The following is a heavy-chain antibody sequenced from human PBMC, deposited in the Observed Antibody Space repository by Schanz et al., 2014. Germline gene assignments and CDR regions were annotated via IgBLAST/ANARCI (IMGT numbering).Heavy chain of an antibody. J-gene: IGHJ3*02. CDR3: ARRKHAFDI. V-gene: IGHV3-66*01. CDR1: GFTVSSNY. Sequence: EVQLVESGGGLVQPGGSLRLSCAASGFTVSSNYMSWVRQAPGKGLEWIAYISSGGTTIYYADSVRGRFTFSRDNSKNTLYLQMNSLRAEDTAVYYCARRKHAFDIWGQGTMVTVSS. CDR2: ISSGGTTI.